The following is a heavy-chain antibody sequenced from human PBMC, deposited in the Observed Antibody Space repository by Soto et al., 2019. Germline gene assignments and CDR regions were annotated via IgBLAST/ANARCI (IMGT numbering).Heavy chain of an antibody. CDR3: ARDPSNYSYGFVYHYGMDV. D-gene: IGHD5-18*01. CDR2: IIPIFGTA. Sequence: APVKVSCRASGGTFSSYAISWLGQAPGQGLEWMGGIIPIFGTANYAQKFQGRVKITADESTRTAHMEQSSLRSEDTAVYYCARDPSNYSYGFVYHYGMDVWGQGTTVTVYS. V-gene: IGHV1-69*13. CDR1: GGTFSSYA. J-gene: IGHJ6*02.